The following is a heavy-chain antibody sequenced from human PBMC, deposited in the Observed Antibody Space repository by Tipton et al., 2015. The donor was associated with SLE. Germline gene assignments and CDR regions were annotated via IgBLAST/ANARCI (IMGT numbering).Heavy chain of an antibody. J-gene: IGHJ4*02. D-gene: IGHD2-2*01. Sequence: LRLSCAVYGGSFSDYYWTWIRQPPGKGLEWIGEINHRGSTNYNPSLKSRVAMSVDMSKNQFSLKLTSVTAADTAVYYCASGNPVMPLWGQGTLVTVSS. CDR2: INHRGST. CDR3: ASGNPVMPL. CDR1: GGSFSDYY. V-gene: IGHV4-34*01.